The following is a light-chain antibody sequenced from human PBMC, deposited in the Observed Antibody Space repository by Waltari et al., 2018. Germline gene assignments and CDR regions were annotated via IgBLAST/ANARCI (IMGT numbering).Light chain of an antibody. V-gene: IGKV3-11*01. J-gene: IGKJ4*01. Sequence: IVLTQSPPTLSLSPGGRATLASRASQSVLHSLAWYQQKPGQAPRLLIYDTINRATGIPARFSGSGSGTDFTLTISNLEPEDSAVYYCQQRHTWPLTFGGGTKVEIK. CDR3: QQRHTWPLT. CDR1: QSVLHS. CDR2: DTI.